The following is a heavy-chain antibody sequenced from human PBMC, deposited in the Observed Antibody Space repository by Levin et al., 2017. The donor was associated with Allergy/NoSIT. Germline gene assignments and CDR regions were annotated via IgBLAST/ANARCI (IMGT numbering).Heavy chain of an antibody. J-gene: IGHJ3*02. Sequence: PSETLSLTCTVSGVSISSGGYYWSWIRQHPGTGLEWIAYIYYSGTSYYNPSLKSRVTISVDTSKNQFSLKLSSVTAADTAVYYCARGSSYDFWSGFDIWGQGTMVTVSS. CDR2: IYYSGTS. CDR3: ARGSSYDFWSGFDI. V-gene: IGHV4-31*03. CDR1: GVSISSGGYY. D-gene: IGHD3-3*01.